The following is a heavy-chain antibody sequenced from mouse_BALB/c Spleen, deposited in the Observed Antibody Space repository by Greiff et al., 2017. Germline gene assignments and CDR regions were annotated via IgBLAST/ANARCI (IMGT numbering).Heavy chain of an antibody. D-gene: IGHD2-2*01. CDR3: ARGDGYDVGWFAY. Sequence: EVMLVESGPSLVKPSQTLSLTCSVTGDSITSGYWNWIRKFPGNKLEYMGYISYSGSTYYNPSLKSRISITRDTSKNQYYLQLNSVTTEDTATYYCARGDGYDVGWFAYWGQGTLVTVSA. V-gene: IGHV3-8*02. J-gene: IGHJ3*01. CDR2: ISYSGST. CDR1: GDSITSGY.